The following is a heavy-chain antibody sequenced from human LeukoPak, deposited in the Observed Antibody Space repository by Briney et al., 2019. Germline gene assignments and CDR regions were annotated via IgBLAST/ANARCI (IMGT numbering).Heavy chain of an antibody. D-gene: IGHD1-26*01. CDR3: ARVWELSFDH. J-gene: IGHJ4*02. CDR1: GFTVSTDH. CDR2: SYSSGSR. Sequence: AGESLRLSCAASGFTVSTDHMSLVRQAPGKGLEWVAVSYSSGSRHYAESVKGRFTISRDNSKNTLDLQMNSLRAEDTALYYCARVWELSFDHWGQGTLVTVSS. V-gene: IGHV3-53*01.